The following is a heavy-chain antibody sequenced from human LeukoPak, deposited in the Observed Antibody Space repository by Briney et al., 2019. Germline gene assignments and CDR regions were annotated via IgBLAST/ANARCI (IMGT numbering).Heavy chain of an antibody. D-gene: IGHD3-22*01. J-gene: IGHJ4*02. CDR2: ISCRGGST. V-gene: IGHV3-23*01. CDR3: AKDLVASLYYASSGCYFDY. Sequence: GGALRLSCAASGFTFSSYAMSWVRQAPGKGLEWVSAISCRGGSTYYADSVKGRLTISRDNSKNALYLQMTSLRAEDTAVYYCAKDLVASLYYASSGCYFDYWGQGTLVTVSS. CDR1: GFTFSSYA.